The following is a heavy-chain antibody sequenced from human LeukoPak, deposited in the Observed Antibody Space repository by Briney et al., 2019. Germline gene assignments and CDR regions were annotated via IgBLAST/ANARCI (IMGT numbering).Heavy chain of an antibody. J-gene: IGHJ6*03. CDR3: ARDSYSSSWYRGNYYYYMDV. V-gene: IGHV3-11*01. CDR2: ISSSGSTI. Sequence: GGSLRLSCAASGFTFSDYYMSWIRQAPGKGLEWVSYISSSGSTIYYADSVKGRFTISRDNAKNPLYLQMNSLRAEDTAVYYCARDSYSSSWYRGNYYYYMDVWGKGTTVTVSS. D-gene: IGHD6-13*01. CDR1: GFTFSDYY.